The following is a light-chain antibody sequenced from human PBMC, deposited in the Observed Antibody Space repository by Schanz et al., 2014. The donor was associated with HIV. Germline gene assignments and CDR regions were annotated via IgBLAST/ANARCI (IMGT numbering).Light chain of an antibody. J-gene: IGKJ3*01. CDR2: DAA. CDR3: QQYDNRPFT. V-gene: IGKV1-33*01. Sequence: DIVMTQSPSSLSVSVGDRVTFPCRASQDISKYLNWYQQKPGKAPKLLISDAANLETGVPSRFSGSGSGTQFSFTISSLQPEDFATYYCQQYDNRPFTFGPGTKVDIK. CDR1: QDISKY.